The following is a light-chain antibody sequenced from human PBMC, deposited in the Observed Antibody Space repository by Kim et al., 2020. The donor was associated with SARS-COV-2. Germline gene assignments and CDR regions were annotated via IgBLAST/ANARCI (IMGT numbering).Light chain of an antibody. Sequence: EIVLTQSPGTLSLSPGESATLSCRASQSVSNGYLSWYQQKPGQATRLLMDGASSRATGVPNMISGSGSANVFTITISRLEHDDFVVYYWQQYHRSPWTFGQGTKVDIK. V-gene: IGKV3-20*01. CDR2: GAS. J-gene: IGKJ1*01. CDR1: QSVSNGY. CDR3: QQYHRSPWT.